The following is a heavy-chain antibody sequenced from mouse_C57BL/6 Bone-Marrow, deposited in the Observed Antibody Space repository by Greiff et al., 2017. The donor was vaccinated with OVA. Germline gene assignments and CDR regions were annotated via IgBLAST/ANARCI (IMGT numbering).Heavy chain of an antibody. CDR2: IDPENGDT. D-gene: IGHD1-1*02. Sequence: EVQLQQPGAELVRPGASVKLSCTASGFNIKDYYMHWVKQRPEQGLEWIGWIDPENGDTEYASKFQGKATITADTSSNTAYLQLSSLTSEDTAVYYCTTGWALDYWGQGTTLTVSS. J-gene: IGHJ2*01. CDR3: TTGWALDY. CDR1: GFNIKDYY. V-gene: IGHV14-4*01.